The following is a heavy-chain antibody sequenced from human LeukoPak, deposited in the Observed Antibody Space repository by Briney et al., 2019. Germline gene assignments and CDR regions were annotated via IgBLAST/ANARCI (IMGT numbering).Heavy chain of an antibody. CDR3: ARDGAAAGTTPN. D-gene: IGHD6-13*01. CDR2: ISGRSETM. CDR1: GFTFSNYC. J-gene: IGHJ4*02. Sequence: GGSLRLSCAASGFTFSNYCMGWLRQAPGKGLQWVSYISGRSETMYYANSVKGRFTISRDNAENSLYLQMNSLRAEDTAVYYCARDGAAAGTTPNWGQGTLVTVSS. V-gene: IGHV3-48*01.